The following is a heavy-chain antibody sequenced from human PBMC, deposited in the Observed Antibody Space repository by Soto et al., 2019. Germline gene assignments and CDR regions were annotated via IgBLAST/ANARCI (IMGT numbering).Heavy chain of an antibody. D-gene: IGHD3-10*01. CDR3: AVGFGEYVDPRYYYYYGMDV. J-gene: IGHJ6*02. CDR1: GYTFTSYG. V-gene: IGHV1-18*01. Sequence: ASVKVSCKASGYTFTSYGISWVRQAPGQGLEWMGWISAYNGNTNYAQKLQGRVTMTTDTSTSTAYMELRSLRSDDTAVYYCAVGFGEYVDPRYYYYYGMDVWGQGTTVTVSS. CDR2: ISAYNGNT.